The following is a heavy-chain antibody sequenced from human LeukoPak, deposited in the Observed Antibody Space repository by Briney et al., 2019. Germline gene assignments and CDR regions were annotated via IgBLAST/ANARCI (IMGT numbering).Heavy chain of an antibody. D-gene: IGHD1-14*01. Sequence: KPSETLSLTCSVSGGLFSGYYWSWIRQSPGKGLEWIGEINHTGDTNYNPSLQSRVSTSIDTSKRQFSLRLISVTAADTAVYYCAREPHRVLVPGPPDFWGQGILVTVSS. CDR2: INHTGDT. CDR3: AREPHRVLVPGPPDF. V-gene: IGHV4-34*01. CDR1: GGLFSGYY. J-gene: IGHJ4*02.